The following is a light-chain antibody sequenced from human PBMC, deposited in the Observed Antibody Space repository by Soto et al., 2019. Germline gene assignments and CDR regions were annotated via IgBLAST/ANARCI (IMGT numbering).Light chain of an antibody. CDR2: EGT. Sequence: QSALTQPASVSGSPGQSITISCTGTSSDVGSYTLVSWYQQHPGKAPKLIIYEGTKRPSGVSNRFSGSKSGNTASLTISGLQADDEADYYCCSYAGSPTCPWIFGGGTKLTVL. CDR3: CSYAGSPTCPWI. J-gene: IGLJ3*02. V-gene: IGLV2-23*01. CDR1: SSDVGSYTL.